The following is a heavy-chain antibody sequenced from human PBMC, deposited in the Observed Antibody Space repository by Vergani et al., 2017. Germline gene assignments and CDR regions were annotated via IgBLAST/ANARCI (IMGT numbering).Heavy chain of an antibody. J-gene: IGHJ4*02. V-gene: IGHV3-30*02. CDR1: GFTLSNYD. CDR2: IQFDGSIQ. CDR3: AKHFRGWGIDY. D-gene: IGHD3-16*01. Sequence: QVQLVESGGGVVQRGGSLRLSCATSGFTLSNYDMQWIRGGPGKGLEFVAFIQFDGSIQYYADSVKGRFTLSRDFSKNTLYLQMNSLRTEDTATYYCAKHFRGWGIDYWGQGTQVIVSS.